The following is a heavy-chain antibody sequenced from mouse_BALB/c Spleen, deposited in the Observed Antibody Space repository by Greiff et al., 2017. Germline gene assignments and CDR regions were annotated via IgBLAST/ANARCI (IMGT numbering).Heavy chain of an antibody. D-gene: IGHD3-1*01. CDR2: ISSGGST. V-gene: IGHV5-6-5*01. Sequence: EVMLVESGGGLVKPGGSLKLSCAASGFTFSSYAMSWVRQTPEKRLEWVASISSGGSTYYPDSVKGRFTISRDNARNILYLQMSSLRSEDTAMYYCARGLSLSGLAYWGQGTLVTVSA. CDR1: GFTFSSYA. CDR3: ARGLSLSGLAY. J-gene: IGHJ3*01.